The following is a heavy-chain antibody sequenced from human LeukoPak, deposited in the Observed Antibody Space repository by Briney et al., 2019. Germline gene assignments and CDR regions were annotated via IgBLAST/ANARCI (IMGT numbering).Heavy chain of an antibody. V-gene: IGHV3-64*01. Sequence: PGGSLRLSCAASGFTFSSYAMHWVRQAPGKGLEYVSAISSNGGSTYYANSVKGRFTISRDNSKNTLYLQMGSLRAEDMAVYYCARGRYCSSTSCYHYYYYGMDVWGQGTTVTVS. CDR2: ISSNGGST. D-gene: IGHD2-2*01. CDR1: GFTFSSYA. CDR3: ARGRYCSSTSCYHYYYYGMDV. J-gene: IGHJ6*02.